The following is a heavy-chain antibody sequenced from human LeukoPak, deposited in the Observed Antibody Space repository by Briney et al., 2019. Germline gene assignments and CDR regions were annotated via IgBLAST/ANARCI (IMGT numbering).Heavy chain of an antibody. Sequence: PSETLSLTCTVSGGSISSSSYYWGWIRQPPGKGLEWIGSIYYSGSTYYNPSLKSRVTISVDTSKNQFSLKLSSVTAADTAVYYCAGLVVAAIDNNSWFDPWGQGTLVTVSS. D-gene: IGHD2-15*01. CDR1: GGSISSSSYY. CDR3: AGLVVAAIDNNSWFDP. V-gene: IGHV4-39*07. CDR2: IYYSGST. J-gene: IGHJ5*02.